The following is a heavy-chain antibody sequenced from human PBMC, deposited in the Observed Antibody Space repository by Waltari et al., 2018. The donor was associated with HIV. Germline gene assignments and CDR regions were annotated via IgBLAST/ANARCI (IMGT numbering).Heavy chain of an antibody. CDR2: VYYTGHT. CDR3: ARADGSHIHSHYYYGLDV. Sequence: QVHLQESGPGRVKPSETLSLTCTVSGVPISGSGYYWGWIRQPPGKGLEWIGSVYYTGHTYYRPSLKRRVTIAVDTTKNQYSLSLISVTAADTAIYFCARADGSHIHSHYYYGLDVWGQGTTVTVSS. J-gene: IGHJ6*01. CDR1: GVPISGSGYY. V-gene: IGHV4-39*01. D-gene: IGHD2-21*01.